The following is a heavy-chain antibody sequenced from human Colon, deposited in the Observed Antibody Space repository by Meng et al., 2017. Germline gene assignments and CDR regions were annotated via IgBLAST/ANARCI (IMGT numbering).Heavy chain of an antibody. Sequence: VEGQESGPGLAKPSGTLSLTCTVSSGSFSSSNWWTWVRQPPGKGLEWIGEIYHSGNTNYNPSLKSRVTISVDKSKNQFSLKLNSVTAADTAVYFCARRAPLWFGELASFDSWGQGTLVTVSS. CDR1: SGSFSSSNW. CDR2: IYHSGNT. V-gene: IGHV4-4*02. J-gene: IGHJ4*02. CDR3: ARRAPLWFGELASFDS. D-gene: IGHD3-10*01.